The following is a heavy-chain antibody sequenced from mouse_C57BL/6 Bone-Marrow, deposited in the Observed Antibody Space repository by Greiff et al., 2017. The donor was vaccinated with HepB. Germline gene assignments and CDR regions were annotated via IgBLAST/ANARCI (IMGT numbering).Heavy chain of an antibody. V-gene: IGHV5-17*01. CDR1: GFTFSDYG. CDR3: ARHGSSYDYAMDY. CDR2: ISSGSSTI. J-gene: IGHJ4*01. Sequence: EVQVVESGGGLVKPGGSLKLSCAASGFTFSDYGMHWVRQAPEKGLEWVAYISSGSSTIYYADTVKGRFTISRDNAKNTLFLQMTSLRSEDTAMYYCARHGSSYDYAMDYWGQGTSVTVSS. D-gene: IGHD1-1*01.